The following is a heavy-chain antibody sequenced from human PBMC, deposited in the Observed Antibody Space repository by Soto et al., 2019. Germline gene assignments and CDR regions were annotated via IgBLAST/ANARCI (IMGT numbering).Heavy chain of an antibody. J-gene: IGHJ4*02. CDR2: TYYRSTWYN. CDR3: ARDDYDSGWDVY. D-gene: IGHD6-19*01. CDR1: GDSVSSNRAA. Sequence: SQTLSLTCAISGDSVSSNRAAWHWIRQSPSRGLEWLGRTYYRSTWYNDYAVSVKSRITINPDTSKNQFSLQLNFVTPEDTAVYYCARDDYDSGWDVYWGQGTLVTVSS. V-gene: IGHV6-1*01.